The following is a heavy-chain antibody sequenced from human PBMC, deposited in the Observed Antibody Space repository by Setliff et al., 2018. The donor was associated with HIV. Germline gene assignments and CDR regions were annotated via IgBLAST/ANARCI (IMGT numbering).Heavy chain of an antibody. Sequence: SETLSLTCAVYGGSFSGYCWSWIRQPPGKGLEWIGEINHSGSTNYNPSLKSRVTISVDTSKNQFSLKLSSVTAADTAVYYCATRPGDYWGQGTLVTVSS. V-gene: IGHV4-34*01. CDR3: ATRPGDY. J-gene: IGHJ4*02. CDR2: INHSGST. CDR1: GGSFSGYC.